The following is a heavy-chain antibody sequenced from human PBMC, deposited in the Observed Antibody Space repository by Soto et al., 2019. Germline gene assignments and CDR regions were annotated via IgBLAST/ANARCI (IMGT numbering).Heavy chain of an antibody. J-gene: IGHJ4*02. D-gene: IGHD3-3*01. V-gene: IGHV3-30-3*01. CDR1: GFTFSSCA. CDR2: ISYDGSNK. Sequence: GGSLRLSXAASGFTFSSCAMHWVRQAPGKGLEWVALISYDGSNKYYADSVKGRFTISRDNSKNTLYLQMNSLRAEDTAVYYCARDKRDLRFLEWSYYFDYWGQGTLVTVSS. CDR3: ARDKRDLRFLEWSYYFDY.